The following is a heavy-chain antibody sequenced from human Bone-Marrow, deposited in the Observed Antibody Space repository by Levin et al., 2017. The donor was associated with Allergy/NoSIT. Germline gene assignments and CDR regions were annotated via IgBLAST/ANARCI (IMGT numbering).Heavy chain of an antibody. V-gene: IGHV4-30-4*01. Sequence: SQTLSLTCTVSGGSISSGDYYWSWIRQPPGKGLEWIGYIYYSGSTYYNPSLKSRVTISVDTSKNQFSLKLSSVTAADTAVYYCAGFLITLYGGAFDIWGQGTMVTVSS. D-gene: IGHD2/OR15-2a*01. J-gene: IGHJ3*02. CDR3: AGFLITLYGGAFDI. CDR2: IYYSGST. CDR1: GGSISSGDYY.